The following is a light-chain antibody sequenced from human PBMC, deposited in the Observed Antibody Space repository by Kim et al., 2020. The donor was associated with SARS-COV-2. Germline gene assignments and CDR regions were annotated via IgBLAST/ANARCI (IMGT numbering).Light chain of an antibody. CDR1: SSDVGSYNY. J-gene: IGLJ2*01. CDR3: CSYAGTFTSL. V-gene: IGLV2-11*03. CDR2: DVS. Sequence: GQSVTISCTGTSSDVGSYNYVSWYQQHPGKAPKVTIYDVSKRPSGVPDRFSGSKSGNTASLTISGLQADDEADYYCCSYAGTFTSLFGGGTQLTVL.